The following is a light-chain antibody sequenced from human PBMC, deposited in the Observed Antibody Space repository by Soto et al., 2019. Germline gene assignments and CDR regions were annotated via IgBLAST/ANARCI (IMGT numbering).Light chain of an antibody. CDR3: QQMGT. J-gene: IGKJ2*01. Sequence: EIVLTQSPGTLSLSPGEGATLSCRASQSVSCTYLAWYQQKPGQAPRLLIYGASSRATGIPDRFSGSGSGTDFTLTISRLEPEDFAVYYCQQMGTFGQGTKLEIK. V-gene: IGKV3-20*01. CDR1: QSVSCTY. CDR2: GAS.